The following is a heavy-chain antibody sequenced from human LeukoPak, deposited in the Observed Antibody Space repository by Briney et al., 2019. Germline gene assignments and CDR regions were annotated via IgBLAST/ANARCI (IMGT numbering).Heavy chain of an antibody. CDR2: ISGSGGDT. Sequence: GGCLRLSCAASGFTFSSYAMNWVRQAPGNGLEWVSISGSGGDTYYADSVKGRFTISRDNSKNTLYLQMNSLRAEDTALYYCAKARGATYGTYYFDYWGQGTLVTVSS. V-gene: IGHV3-23*01. CDR3: AKARGATYGTYYFDY. D-gene: IGHD4/OR15-4a*01. CDR1: GFTFSSYA. J-gene: IGHJ4*02.